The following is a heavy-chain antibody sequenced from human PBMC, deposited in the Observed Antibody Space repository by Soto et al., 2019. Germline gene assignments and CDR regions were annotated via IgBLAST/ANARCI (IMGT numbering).Heavy chain of an antibody. CDR3: ASGGSSYWFDP. D-gene: IGHD1-26*01. Sequence: VQLQESGPGLVKPSQTLSLTCTVSSGSISSADYYWSWIRQPPGKGLEWIGYIYYTGSAYYNPSLKSRVTMSVDTSKNQFSLEVTSVTAADTAVYYCASGGSSYWFDPWGQGTLVTVSS. J-gene: IGHJ5*02. CDR1: SGSISSADYY. V-gene: IGHV4-30-4*01. CDR2: IYYTGSA.